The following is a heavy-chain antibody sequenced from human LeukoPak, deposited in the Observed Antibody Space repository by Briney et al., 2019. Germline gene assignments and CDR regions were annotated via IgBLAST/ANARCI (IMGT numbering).Heavy chain of an antibody. Sequence: GGSLRLSCAASGFTFSSYAMSWVRQAPGKGLEWVSAISGSGGSTYYADSVKGRFTISRDNSKTTLYLQMNSLRAEGTAVYYCAKDACGCDCYLFYYWGQETLVTVSS. CDR3: AKDACGCDCYLFYY. D-gene: IGHD2-21*02. CDR2: ISGSGGST. V-gene: IGHV3-23*01. CDR1: GFTFSSYA. J-gene: IGHJ4*02.